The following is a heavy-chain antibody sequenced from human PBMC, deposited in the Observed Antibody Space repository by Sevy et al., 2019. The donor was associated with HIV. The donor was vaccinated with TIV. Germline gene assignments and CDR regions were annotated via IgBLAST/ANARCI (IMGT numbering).Heavy chain of an antibody. V-gene: IGHV3-15*01. CDR3: ATDPIIVLLVTDGMDV. CDR1: EFTFTYAW. D-gene: IGHD2-8*01. J-gene: IGHJ6*02. CDR2: IKSRPDGGTT. Sequence: GGSLRLSCAASEFTFTYAWRSWVRQAPGKGLEWVGRIKSRPDGGTTDYAATVKGRFTISRDDSKNTLYLQMNSLKTEASAVYYCATDPIIVLLVTDGMDVWGQGTTVTVSS.